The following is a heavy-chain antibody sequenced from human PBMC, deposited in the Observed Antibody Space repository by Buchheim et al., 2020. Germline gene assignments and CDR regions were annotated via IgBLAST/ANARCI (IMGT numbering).Heavy chain of an antibody. D-gene: IGHD3-9*01. J-gene: IGHJ4*02. V-gene: IGHV3-7*01. Sequence: EVQLVESGGGSVQPGGSLRLSCAASGMTFSGSWMSWVRQAPGKGLEWVAYIKQDGGEKNYVDSVRGRFTISRDNAKHALYLQMNSLRAEDTAVYYCARAATGYFFDYWGQGTL. CDR3: ARAATGYFFDY. CDR1: GMTFSGSW. CDR2: IKQDGGEK.